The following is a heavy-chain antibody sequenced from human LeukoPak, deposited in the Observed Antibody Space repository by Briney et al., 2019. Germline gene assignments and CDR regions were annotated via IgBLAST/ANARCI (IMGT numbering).Heavy chain of an antibody. CDR2: VKSKSNGGTT. D-gene: IGHD2-8*01. Sequence: GGSLRLSCAASGFTFSNAWMSWVRQAPGKGLEWVGRVKSKSNGGTTGYAAPVKGRFTISRDDSKNTYLQMNSLKSGDTAVYFCTAGVGHSDFDYWGQGTLVTVSS. J-gene: IGHJ4*02. CDR1: GFTFSNAW. CDR3: TAGVGHSDFDY. V-gene: IGHV3-15*01.